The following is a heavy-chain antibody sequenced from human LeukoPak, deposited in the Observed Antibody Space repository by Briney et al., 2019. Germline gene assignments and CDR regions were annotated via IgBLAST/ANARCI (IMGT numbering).Heavy chain of an antibody. V-gene: IGHV4-4*09. CDR1: GGSISSYY. CDR3: ARQAPSPYYYYYMDV. CDR2: IYTSGST. Sequence: SETLSLTCTVSGGSISSYYWSWIRQPPGKGLEWIGYIYTSGSTNYNPSLKSRVTMSVDTSKNQFSLKLSSVTAADTAVYYCARQAPSPYYYYYMDVWAKGPRSPST. D-gene: IGHD2-2*01. J-gene: IGHJ6*03.